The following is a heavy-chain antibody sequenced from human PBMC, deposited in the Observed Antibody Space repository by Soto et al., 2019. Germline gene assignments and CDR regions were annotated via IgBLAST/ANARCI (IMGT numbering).Heavy chain of an antibody. Sequence: QVRLVQSGAEVRRPGASVKVSCKAPGDTFTSYYLNWVRQAPGQGLEWMGVINPHGGSTKYAQKFQGGVTMTRDTSRSTVYMELRGLRSDDTAIYYCARSSGGNFGIIIEGSNWFDPWGQGTLVTVSS. D-gene: IGHD3-3*01. J-gene: IGHJ5*02. V-gene: IGHV1-46*01. CDR2: INPHGGST. CDR3: ARSSGGNFGIIIEGSNWFDP. CDR1: GDTFTSYY.